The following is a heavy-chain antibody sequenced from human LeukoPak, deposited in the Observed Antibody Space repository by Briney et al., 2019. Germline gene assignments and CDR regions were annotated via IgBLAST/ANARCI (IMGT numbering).Heavy chain of an antibody. CDR2: ISSSGSTI. V-gene: IGHV3-11*01. CDR1: GFTFSDYY. CDR3: ARVIAAASHDAFDI. D-gene: IGHD6-13*01. J-gene: IGHJ3*02. Sequence: GGSLRLSCAASGFTFSDYYMSWIRQAPGKGLEWVSYISSSGSTIYYADSVKGRFTISRDNAKNSLYLQMNSLRAEDTAVYYCARVIAAASHDAFDIWGQGTMVTVSS.